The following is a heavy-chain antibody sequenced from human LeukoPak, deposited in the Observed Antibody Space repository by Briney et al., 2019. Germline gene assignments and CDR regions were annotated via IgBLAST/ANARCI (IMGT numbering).Heavy chain of an antibody. V-gene: IGHV1-18*01. CDR2: ISAYNGNT. CDR1: GYTFTSYG. CDR3: AREGAVAGRGYYYYGMDV. Sequence: ASVKVSCKASGYTFTSYGISWVRQAPGQGLEWMGWISAYNGNTNYAQKLQGRVTMTTDTSTSTAYMELRSLRSEDTAVYYCAREGAVAGRGYYYYGMDVWGQGTTVTVSS. J-gene: IGHJ6*02. D-gene: IGHD6-19*01.